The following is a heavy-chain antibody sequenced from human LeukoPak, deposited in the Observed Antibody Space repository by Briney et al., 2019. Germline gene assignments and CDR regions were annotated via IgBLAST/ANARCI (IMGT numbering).Heavy chain of an antibody. D-gene: IGHD3-10*01. J-gene: IGHJ4*02. CDR1: RYTFTSYG. CDR3: ARSRFGEFHFDY. CDR2: ISVYNGNT. V-gene: IGHV1-18*04. Sequence: ASAKVSCKASRYTFTSYGISWVRQAPGQGLEWMGWISVYNGNTNYAQKLQGRVTMTTDTSTSTAYMELRSLRSDDTAVYYCARSRFGEFHFDYWGQGTLVSVSS.